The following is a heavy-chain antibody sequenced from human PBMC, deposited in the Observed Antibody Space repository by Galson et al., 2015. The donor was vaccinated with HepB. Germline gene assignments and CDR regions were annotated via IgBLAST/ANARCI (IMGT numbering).Heavy chain of an antibody. D-gene: IGHD6-13*01. CDR3: AKSILAAAAPVDYYGMDV. V-gene: IGHV3-30*18. CDR2: ISYDGSNK. J-gene: IGHJ6*02. CDR1: GFTFSSYG. Sequence: SLRLSCAASGFTFSSYGMHWVRQAPGKGLEWVAVISYDGSNKYYADSVKGRFTISRDNSKNTLYLQMNSLRAEDTAVYYCAKSILAAAAPVDYYGMDVWGQGTTVTVSS.